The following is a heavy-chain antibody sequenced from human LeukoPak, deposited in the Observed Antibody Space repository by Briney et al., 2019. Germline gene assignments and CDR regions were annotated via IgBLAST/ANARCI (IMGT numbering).Heavy chain of an antibody. CDR1: GGSISSHY. CDR3: ARERDSSSSNAFDI. CDR2: IYYSGST. D-gene: IGHD6-6*01. J-gene: IGHJ3*02. Sequence: SETLSLTCTVSGGSISSHYWSWIRQPPGKGLEWIGYIYYSGSTNYNPPLKSRVTISVDTSKNQFSLKLSSVTAADTAVYYCARERDSSSSNAFDIWGQGTMVTVSS. V-gene: IGHV4-59*11.